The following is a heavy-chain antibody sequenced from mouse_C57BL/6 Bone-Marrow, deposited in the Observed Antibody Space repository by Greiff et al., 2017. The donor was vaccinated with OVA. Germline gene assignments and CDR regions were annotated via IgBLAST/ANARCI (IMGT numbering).Heavy chain of an antibody. J-gene: IGHJ1*03. Sequence: VQVVESGAELVKPGASVKLSCKASGYTFTSYWMHWVKQRPGQGLEWIGMIHPNSGSTNYNEKFKSKATLTVDKSSSTAYMQLSSLTSEDAAVYYCARGGFDVWGTGTTVTVSS. CDR2: IHPNSGST. CDR1: GYTFTSYW. V-gene: IGHV1-64*01. CDR3: ARGGFDV.